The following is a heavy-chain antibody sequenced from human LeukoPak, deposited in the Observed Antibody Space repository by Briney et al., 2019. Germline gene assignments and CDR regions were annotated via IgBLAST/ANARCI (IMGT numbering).Heavy chain of an antibody. V-gene: IGHV3-48*01. J-gene: IGHJ4*02. CDR2: ISSNSRTV. CDR3: ARGGAARPDY. Sequence: GGSLRLSCAVSGFTFTYYGMNWVRQAPGKGLEWVSYISSNSRTVEYADSVKGRFTISRDNAKNSLYLQMNTLRAEDTAVYYCARGGAARPDYWGRGTLVSVSS. D-gene: IGHD6-6*01. CDR1: GFTFTYYG.